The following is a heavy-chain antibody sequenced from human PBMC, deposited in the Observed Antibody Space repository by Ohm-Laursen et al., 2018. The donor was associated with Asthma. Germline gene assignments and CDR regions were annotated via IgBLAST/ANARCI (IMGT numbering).Heavy chain of an antibody. CDR1: GFTFSSYS. V-gene: IGHV3-30*03. J-gene: IGHJ4*02. Sequence: SLRLSCAATGFTFSSYSMHWVRQAPGKGLERLAVISYDSSLKYYADSVNGRFTISRDDFKSTLYLQMNSLRADDTALYYCARDVMDWYSPALDFWGQGSLVTVSS. CDR2: ISYDSSLK. D-gene: IGHD3/OR15-3a*01. CDR3: ARDVMDWYSPALDF.